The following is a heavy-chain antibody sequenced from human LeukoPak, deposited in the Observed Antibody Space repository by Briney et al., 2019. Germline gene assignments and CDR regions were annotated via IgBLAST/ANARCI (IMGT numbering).Heavy chain of an antibody. J-gene: IGHJ4*02. Sequence: PSETLSLTCTASGGSINSYYWSWIRLPPGEGLEWIGSIYYSGSTNYNPSLKSRVTISVDTSKNPFSLKLSSVTAADTAIYYCARDEGSRGYSGYDLWGQGTLVTVSS. CDR1: GGSINSYY. V-gene: IGHV4-59*01. CDR2: IYYSGST. CDR3: ARDEGSRGYSGYDL. D-gene: IGHD5-12*01.